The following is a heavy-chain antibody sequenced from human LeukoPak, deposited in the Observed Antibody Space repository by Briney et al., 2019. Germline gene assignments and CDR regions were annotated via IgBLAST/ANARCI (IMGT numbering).Heavy chain of an antibody. J-gene: IGHJ6*03. CDR1: GGSFSGYY. CDR3: ARTVRYSYGYRHLPSDYYYYYMDV. CDR2: INHSGST. Sequence: SETLSFTCAVYGGSFSGYYWSWIRQPPGKGLEWIGEINHSGSTNYNPSLKSRVTISVDTSKDQFSLKLSSVTAADTAVYYCARTVRYSYGYRHLPSDYYYYYMDVWGKGTTVTVSS. D-gene: IGHD5-18*01. V-gene: IGHV4-34*01.